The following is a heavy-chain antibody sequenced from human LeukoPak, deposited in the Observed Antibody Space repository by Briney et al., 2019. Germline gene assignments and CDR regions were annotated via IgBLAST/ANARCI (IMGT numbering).Heavy chain of an antibody. D-gene: IGHD6-19*01. CDR1: GFTFSDEY. CDR3: ARSRGAGPGAYFDY. CDR2: ISNSGSYT. J-gene: IGHJ4*02. Sequence: PGGSLRLSCAASGFTFSDEYMSRIRQAPGKGLEWVSYISNSGSYTNYADSVKGRFTISRDNAKNSLFLQMNSLRAEDTAVYYCARSRGAGPGAYFDYWGQGTLVTASS. V-gene: IGHV3-11*03.